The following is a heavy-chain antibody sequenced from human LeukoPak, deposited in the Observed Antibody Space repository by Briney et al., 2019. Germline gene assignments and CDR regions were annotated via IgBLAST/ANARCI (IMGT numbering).Heavy chain of an antibody. D-gene: IGHD6-6*01. V-gene: IGHV4-59*01. CDR1: GGSISSYY. CDR2: IYYSGST. J-gene: IGHJ5*02. Sequence: SETLSLTCTVSGGSISSYYWSWLRQPPGKGREWIGYIYYSGSTNYNPSLTSRVTISVDTSKNQFSLKLSSVTAADTAVYYCARLVAARPTNWFDPWGQGTLVTVSS. CDR3: ARLVAARPTNWFDP.